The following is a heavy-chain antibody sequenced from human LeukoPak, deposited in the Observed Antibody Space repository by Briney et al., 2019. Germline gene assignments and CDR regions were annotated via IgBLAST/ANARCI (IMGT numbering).Heavy chain of an antibody. D-gene: IGHD6-19*01. V-gene: IGHV1-2*02. CDR3: ARDRVGSGWPRPYYFEV. Sequence: ASLTVSFKSSVYTLTVYYLHWVRPAPGQGLAWMGWINPNTGATHSAQKLQGRSTMPRHTSISTAYMDLSRLRSDDTAVYYCARDRVGSGWPRPYYFEVWGQGTLVTVSS. CDR1: VYTLTVYY. J-gene: IGHJ4*02. CDR2: INPNTGAT.